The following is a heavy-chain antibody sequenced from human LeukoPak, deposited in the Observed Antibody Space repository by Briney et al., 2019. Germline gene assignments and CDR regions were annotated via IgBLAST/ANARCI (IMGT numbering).Heavy chain of an antibody. V-gene: IGHV4-39*01. J-gene: IGHJ2*01. CDR1: GGSISSSSYH. Sequence: PSETLSLTCSVSGGSISSSSYHWGWIRQPPGKGLEWIGSVYYSGSTYYNPSLKSRVTISVDTSKNQFSLKLSSVTAADTAVYYCARTKHTSSYGDFDLWGRGTLVTVSS. CDR2: VYYSGST. D-gene: IGHD5-18*01. CDR3: ARTKHTSSYGDFDL.